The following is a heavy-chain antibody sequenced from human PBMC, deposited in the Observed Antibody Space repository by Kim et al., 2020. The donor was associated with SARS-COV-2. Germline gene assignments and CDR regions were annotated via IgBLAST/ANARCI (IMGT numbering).Heavy chain of an antibody. D-gene: IGHD6-13*01. V-gene: IGHV6-1*01. CDR3: ARVTSIAAAGTVHWYFNL. CDR2: TYYRSKWYS. Sequence: SQTLSLTCAISGDSVSSNSAGWNWIRQSPSRGLEWLGRTYYRSKWYSDYAVSVKSRITINADTSKNQFSLQLNSVTPEDTAVYYCARVTSIAAAGTVHWYFNLWGHGTLVTVSS. CDR1: GDSVSSNSAG. J-gene: IGHJ2*01.